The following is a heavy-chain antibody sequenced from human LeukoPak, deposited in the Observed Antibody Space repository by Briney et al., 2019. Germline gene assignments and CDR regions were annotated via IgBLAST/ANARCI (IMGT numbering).Heavy chain of an antibody. CDR2: FDPEDGET. D-gene: IGHD3-10*01. V-gene: IGHV1-24*01. CDR1: GYTLTELS. CDR3: ATVGYYGSGSSPYYYYGMDV. Sequence: ASVKVSCKVSGYTLTELSMHWVRQAPGKGLEWMGGFDPEDGETIYAQKFQGRVTMTEDTSTDTAYMELSSLRSEDTAVYYCATVGYYGSGSSPYYYYGMDVWGQGTTVTVSS. J-gene: IGHJ6*02.